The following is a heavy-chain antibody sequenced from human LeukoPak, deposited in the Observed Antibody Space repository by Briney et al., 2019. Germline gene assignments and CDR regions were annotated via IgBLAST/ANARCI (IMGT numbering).Heavy chain of an antibody. CDR1: GFTLSHYA. J-gene: IGHJ4*02. D-gene: IGHD3-10*01. Sequence: PGGSLRLSCAASGFTLSHYAMTWVRQAPGKGLEWVSDIGASGGPTYYADSVKGRFTISRDNSKNTVYLQMNSLRAEDTAVYYCAKGHELTMVRVERVYCVQGTLVTVSS. CDR3: AKGHELTMVRVERVY. V-gene: IGHV3-23*01. CDR2: IGASGGPT.